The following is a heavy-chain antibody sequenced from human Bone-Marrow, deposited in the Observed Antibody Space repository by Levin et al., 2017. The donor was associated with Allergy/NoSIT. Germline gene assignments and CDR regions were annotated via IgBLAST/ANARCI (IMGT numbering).Heavy chain of an antibody. CDR2: IYYMGRP. J-gene: IGHJ4*02. D-gene: IGHD2-2*01. CDR3: ARGDCLGSSTDWEHS. V-gene: IGHV4-59*01. CDR1: GGSINGYY. Sequence: GSLRLSCSVSGGSINGYYWSWIRQPPGKGLEWIGNIYYMGRPNYNPSLKSRVTISVDTSKNQSSFRLSSVTADDTAIDFCARGDCLGSSTDWEHSWGQGTLVTISA.